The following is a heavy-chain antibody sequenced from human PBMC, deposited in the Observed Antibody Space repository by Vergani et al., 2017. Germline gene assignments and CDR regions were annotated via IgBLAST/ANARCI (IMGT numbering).Heavy chain of an antibody. CDR2: ISGSGGYT. D-gene: IGHD3-22*01. CDR3: AKDNVPGYYDSSGYCDY. J-gene: IGHJ4*02. CDR1: GFTFTNFA. V-gene: IGHV3-23*01. Sequence: EVQLLESGGNLVQPGGSLRLSCAASGFTFTNFAMTWVRQAPGEGLEWVAGISGSGGYTYYADSVKGRFTISRDNSKNTMFLQMNNLRAEDSAVYCCAKDNVPGYYDSSGYCDYRGQGSLVTVSS.